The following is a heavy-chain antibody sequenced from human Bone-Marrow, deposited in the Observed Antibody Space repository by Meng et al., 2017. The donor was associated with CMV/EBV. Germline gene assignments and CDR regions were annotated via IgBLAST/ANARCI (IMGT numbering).Heavy chain of an antibody. CDR1: GYTFTAHY. CDR2: INPNSGGT. CDR3: ARDLGIAAAEWFDY. V-gene: IGHV1-2*02. D-gene: IGHD6-13*01. J-gene: IGHJ4*02. Sequence: ASVKVSCKASGYTFTAHYFHWVRQAPGQGLEWMGWINPNSGGTNYAQKFQGRVTMTRDTSISTAYMELSRLRSDDTAVYYCARDLGIAAAEWFDYWGQGTLVTVSS.